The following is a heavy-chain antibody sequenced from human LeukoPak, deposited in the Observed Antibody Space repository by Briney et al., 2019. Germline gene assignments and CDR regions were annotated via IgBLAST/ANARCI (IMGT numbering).Heavy chain of an antibody. V-gene: IGHV1-46*01. CDR3: ARCFLSGGSAYSGCWFDP. J-gene: IGHJ5*02. D-gene: IGHD2-15*01. Sequence: ASVTVSFKASGYTFTSYYMHWVRQAPGQGLEWMGIINPSGGSTSYAQKFQGRVTMTRDMSTSTVYMELSSLRSEDTAVYYCARCFLSGGSAYSGCWFDPWGQGTLVTVSS. CDR1: GYTFTSYY. CDR2: INPSGGST.